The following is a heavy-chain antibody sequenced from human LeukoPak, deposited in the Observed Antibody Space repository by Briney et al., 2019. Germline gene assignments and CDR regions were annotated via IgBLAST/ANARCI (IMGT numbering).Heavy chain of an antibody. CDR1: GFIFTTSA. V-gene: IGHV3-23*01. Sequence: GGSLRLSCEASGFIFTTSAISWVRQAPGKGLEWVSFISSGGGSTYHSDSVRGRFTISRDNSNNTVSLFMHSLRAEDTAIYYCAKERRSSMDVWGNGTTVTISS. CDR3: AKERRSSMDV. CDR2: ISSGGGST. J-gene: IGHJ6*03. D-gene: IGHD6-6*01.